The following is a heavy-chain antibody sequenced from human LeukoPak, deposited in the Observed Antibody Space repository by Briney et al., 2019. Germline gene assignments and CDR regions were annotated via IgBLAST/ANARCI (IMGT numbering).Heavy chain of an antibody. V-gene: IGHV4-34*01. CDR3: ARGTAMSHGGGFDY. CDR1: GGSFSSYY. D-gene: IGHD5-18*01. CDR2: INHSGST. Sequence: SETLSLTCAVYGGSFSSYYWSWIRQPPGKGLEWIGEINHSGSTNYNPSLKSRVTISVDTSKNQFSLKLSSVTAADTAVYYCARGTAMSHGGGFDYWGPRTLVTVSS. J-gene: IGHJ4*02.